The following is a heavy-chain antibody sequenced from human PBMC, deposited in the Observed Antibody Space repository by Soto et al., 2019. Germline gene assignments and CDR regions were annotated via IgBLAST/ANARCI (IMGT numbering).Heavy chain of an antibody. CDR3: ARERDGYSDY. V-gene: IGHV4-30-4*01. Sequence: QVQLQESGPGLVKPSQTLSLTCTVSGGSISSGDYYWGWIRHPPGKGLEWIGYIYYSGRTYYNPSLKSRVTISVDTSKNQFSLKLSSVTAADTAVYYCARERDGYSDYWGQGTLVTVSS. J-gene: IGHJ4*02. CDR2: IYYSGRT. CDR1: GGSISSGDYY.